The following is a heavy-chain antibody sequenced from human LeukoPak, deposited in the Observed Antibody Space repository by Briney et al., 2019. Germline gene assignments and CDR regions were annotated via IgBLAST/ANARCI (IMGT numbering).Heavy chain of an antibody. Sequence: SETLSLTCTVSGGSISSSTYYGGWIRQPPGKGLEWIGSIFYSGNTYYNPSLKSRVTISIDTSKNQFSLNLSPVTAADTAVYYCARTNYYDSSGYSERKYYFDYWGQGTLVTVSS. V-gene: IGHV4-39*07. D-gene: IGHD3-22*01. J-gene: IGHJ4*02. CDR3: ARTNYYDSSGYSERKYYFDY. CDR2: IFYSGNT. CDR1: GGSISSSTYY.